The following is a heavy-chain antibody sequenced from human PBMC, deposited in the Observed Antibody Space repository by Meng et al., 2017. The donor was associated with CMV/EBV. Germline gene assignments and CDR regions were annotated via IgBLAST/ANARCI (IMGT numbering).Heavy chain of an antibody. CDR1: GFTFSNAW. J-gene: IGHJ4*02. V-gene: IGHV3-15*01. Sequence: GGSLRLSCGASGFTFSNAWMNWVRQAPGKGLEWLGLIKSKTDGGTTDNAAPVKGRFSISRDDSKNTLYLQMNSLKTEDTAVYYCATAPGYYASSPFDYWGQGTMVTVSS. CDR2: IKSKTDGGTT. CDR3: ATAPGYYASSPFDY. D-gene: IGHD3-22*01.